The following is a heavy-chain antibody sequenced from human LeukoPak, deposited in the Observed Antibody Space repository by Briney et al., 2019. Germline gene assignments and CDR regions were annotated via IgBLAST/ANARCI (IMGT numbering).Heavy chain of an antibody. V-gene: IGHV4-38-2*02. Sequence: SETLSLTCTVSGYSISSDYYWAWIRQPPGKGLEWIGSIYHSGSTYYNPSLKSRVTLSVDTSKKQFSLKLSSVTAADTAVYYCARGVRYYYYMDVWGKGTTVTVSS. CDR3: ARGVRYYYYMDV. J-gene: IGHJ6*03. CDR2: IYHSGST. D-gene: IGHD1-1*01. CDR1: GYSISSDYY.